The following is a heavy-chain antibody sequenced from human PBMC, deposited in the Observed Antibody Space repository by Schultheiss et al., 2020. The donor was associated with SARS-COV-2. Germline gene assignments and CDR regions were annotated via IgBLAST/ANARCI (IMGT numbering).Heavy chain of an antibody. Sequence: SQTLSLTCTVSGGSISSYYWSWIRQPAGKGLEWIGRIYYSGSTYYNPSLKSRVTISVDTSKNQFSLKLSSVTAADTAVYYCARQGDEVGYCSSTSCSNWFDPWGQGTLVTVSS. D-gene: IGHD2-2*01. CDR3: ARQGDEVGYCSSTSCSNWFDP. V-gene: IGHV4-59*05. J-gene: IGHJ5*02. CDR1: GGSISSYY. CDR2: IYYSGST.